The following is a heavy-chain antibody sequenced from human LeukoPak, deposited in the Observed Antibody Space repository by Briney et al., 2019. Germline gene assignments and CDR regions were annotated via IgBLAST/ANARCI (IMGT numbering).Heavy chain of an antibody. Sequence: GASVKVSCKASGYTFTSYGISWVRQAPGQGLEWMGWISAYNGNTNYAQKLQGRVTMTTDTSTSTAYMELSSLRSEDTAVYYCASRGTVVTAYYYYGMDVWGQGTTVTVSS. CDR1: GYTFTSYG. CDR2: ISAYNGNT. CDR3: ASRGTVVTAYYYYGMDV. J-gene: IGHJ6*02. D-gene: IGHD4-23*01. V-gene: IGHV1-18*01.